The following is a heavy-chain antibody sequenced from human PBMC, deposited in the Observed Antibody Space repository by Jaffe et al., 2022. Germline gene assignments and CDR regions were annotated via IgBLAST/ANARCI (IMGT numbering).Heavy chain of an antibody. V-gene: IGHV4-30-2*01. Sequence: QLQLQESGSGLVKPSQTLSLTCAVSGGSISSGGYSWSWIRQPPGKGLEWIGYIYHSGSTYYNPSLKSRVTISVDRSKNQFSLKLSSVTAADTAVYYCARGTYDFWSGYYLPPPLGLFDPWGQGTLVTVSS. CDR2: IYHSGST. D-gene: IGHD3-3*01. CDR1: GGSISSGGYS. CDR3: ARGTYDFWSGYYLPPPLGLFDP. J-gene: IGHJ5*02.